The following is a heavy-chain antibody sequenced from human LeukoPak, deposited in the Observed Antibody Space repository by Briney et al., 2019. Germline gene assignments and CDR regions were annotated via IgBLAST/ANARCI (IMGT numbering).Heavy chain of an antibody. V-gene: IGHV4-59*01. CDR3: AGLRVPYDSSDYYYNFEY. CDR2: IYYSGST. CDR1: GASISSYY. D-gene: IGHD3-22*01. J-gene: IGHJ4*02. Sequence: KPSETLSLTCTVSGASISSYYWSWIRQPPGKGLEWVGYIYYSGSTNYNPSLKSRVTISVDTSNTQVSLTLSSVTAADTAVYYCAGLRVPYDSSDYYYNFEYWGQGTLVTVSS.